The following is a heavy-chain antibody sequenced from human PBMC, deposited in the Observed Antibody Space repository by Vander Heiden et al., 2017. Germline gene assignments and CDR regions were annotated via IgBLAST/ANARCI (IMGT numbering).Heavy chain of an antibody. Sequence: QLHLQASGPGLVRPSETLSLTCTVPGRSISGFYWSWIRQSPGKGLEWIGNINDIGSTNNNPSLKSRVAISIGTSNNQFFLELSSVTAADTAVYFCARARNSASYTGGWYYFDSWGQGTLVTVSS. J-gene: IGHJ4*02. D-gene: IGHD6-19*01. CDR2: INDIGST. CDR3: ARARNSASYTGGWYYFDS. V-gene: IGHV4-59*01. CDR1: GRSISGFY.